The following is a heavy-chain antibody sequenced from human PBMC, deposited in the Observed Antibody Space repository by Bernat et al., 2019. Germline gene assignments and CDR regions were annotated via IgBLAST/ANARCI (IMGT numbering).Heavy chain of an antibody. CDR2: ISYDGSNK. CDR3: ARDFSLRYFDWPLV. CDR1: GFTFSSYA. D-gene: IGHD3-9*01. V-gene: IGHV3-30-3*01. J-gene: IGHJ4*02. Sequence: QVQLVESGGGVVQPGRSLRLSCAASGFTFSSYAMHWVRQAPGKGLEWVAVISYDGSNKYYADSVKGRFTISRDNSKNKLYLQMNSLRAEDTAVYYCARDFSLRYFDWPLVWGQGTLVTVSS.